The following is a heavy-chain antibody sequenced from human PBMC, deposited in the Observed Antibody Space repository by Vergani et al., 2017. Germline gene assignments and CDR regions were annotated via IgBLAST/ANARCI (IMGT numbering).Heavy chain of an antibody. CDR1: GFTFDDYA. Sequence: EVQLVESGGGLVQPGRSLRLSCAASGFTFDDYAMHWVRQAPGKGLEWVSGISWNSGSIGYADSVKGRFTISRDNAKNSLYLQMNSLRAEDTALYYCASVYYDSSGYYYGFDPWGQGTLVTVSS. D-gene: IGHD3-22*01. V-gene: IGHV3-9*01. CDR3: ASVYYDSSGYYYGFDP. CDR2: ISWNSGSI. J-gene: IGHJ5*02.